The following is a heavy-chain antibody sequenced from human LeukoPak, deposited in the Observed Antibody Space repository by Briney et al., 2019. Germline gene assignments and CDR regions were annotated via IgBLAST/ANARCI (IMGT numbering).Heavy chain of an antibody. Sequence: KPSETLSLTCTVSGGSISSYYWSWIRQPPGKGLESIGYIRNRGSTNYNPSLKSRVTISVDTSKNQFSLKLRSVTAADTAVYYCARSAPYYDFWTGYYDALYYMDVWGKGTTVTVSS. CDR1: GGSISSYY. CDR2: IRNRGST. D-gene: IGHD3-3*01. V-gene: IGHV4-59*01. CDR3: ARSAPYYDFWTGYYDALYYMDV. J-gene: IGHJ6*03.